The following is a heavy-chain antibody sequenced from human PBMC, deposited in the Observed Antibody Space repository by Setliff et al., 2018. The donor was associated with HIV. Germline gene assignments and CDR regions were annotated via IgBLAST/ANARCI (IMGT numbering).Heavy chain of an antibody. CDR1: GFIFRDHW. CDR2: IKQDGSEK. D-gene: IGHD1-1*01. V-gene: IGHV3-7*03. CDR3: VRDGNVGWNDLDH. Sequence: PGGSLRLSCAGSGFIFRDHWMTWVRQAPGKGLEWVANIKQDGSEKYSADSVKGRFTISRDNAKDSLYLQMNSLRAEDTAIYFCVRDGNVGWNDLDHWGQGTLVTVSS. J-gene: IGHJ4*02.